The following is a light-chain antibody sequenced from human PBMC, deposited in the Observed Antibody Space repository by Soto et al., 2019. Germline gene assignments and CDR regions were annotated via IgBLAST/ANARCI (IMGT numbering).Light chain of an antibody. CDR3: TAWEGSLNVRV. CDR1: SSDIGSNT. CDR2: RDN. V-gene: IGLV1-44*01. J-gene: IGLJ3*02. Sequence: QSVLTQPPSASGTPGQRVTISCSGSSSDIGSNTVNWYQQLPGSAPKLLIYRDNQRPSGIPDRFSGSKSGTSASLDISGLQSDDEADYYCTAWEGSLNVRVFGGGTQLTVL.